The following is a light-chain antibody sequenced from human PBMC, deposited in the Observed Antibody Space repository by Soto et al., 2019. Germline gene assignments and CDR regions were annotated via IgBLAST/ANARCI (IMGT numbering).Light chain of an antibody. CDR1: QGISSY. V-gene: IGKV1-9*01. Sequence: DIQLTQSPSFLSASVGNRVTITCRASQGISSYLAWYQQKPGKAPKLLIYAASTLQSGVPSRFSRSESGTEFTLTISRLQPEDFATYYCQQLNTYPLTFGGGTKVEIK. CDR2: AAS. J-gene: IGKJ4*01. CDR3: QQLNTYPLT.